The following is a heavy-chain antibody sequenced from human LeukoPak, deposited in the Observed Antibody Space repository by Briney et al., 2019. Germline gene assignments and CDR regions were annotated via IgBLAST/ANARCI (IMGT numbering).Heavy chain of an antibody. CDR2: VSGADGTT. CDR1: GFTFSAYG. J-gene: IGHJ4*02. D-gene: IGHD3-3*01. V-gene: IGHV3-23*01. CDR3: TTVEPNYDFWSGYYGGFDY. Sequence: PGGSLRLSCAASGFTFSAYGMSWVRQSPRKGLEWVSGVSGADGTTYYADSVKGRFTISRDNSKSTLYLQMNSLKTEDTAVYYCTTVEPNYDFWSGYYGGFDYWGQGTLATVSS.